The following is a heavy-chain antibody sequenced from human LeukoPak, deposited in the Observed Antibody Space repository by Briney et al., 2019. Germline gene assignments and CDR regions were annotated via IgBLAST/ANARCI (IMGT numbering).Heavy chain of an antibody. CDR1: GFTFSSYA. CDR2: ISYDGSNK. J-gene: IGHJ4*02. D-gene: IGHD2-15*01. CDR3: ARGVVVAATIDY. Sequence: GRSLRLSCAASGFTFSSYAMHWVRQAPGKGLEWVAVISYDGSNKYYADSVKGRFTISRDNSKNTLYLQMNSLRAEDTAVYYCARGVVVAATIDYWGQGTLATVSS. V-gene: IGHV3-30*04.